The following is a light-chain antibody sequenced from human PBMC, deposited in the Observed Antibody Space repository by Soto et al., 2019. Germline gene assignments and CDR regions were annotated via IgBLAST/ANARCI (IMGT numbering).Light chain of an antibody. Sequence: QSALTQPASVSGSPGQSISISCTGTSSDVGGYNYVSWYQQHPGKVPKLMIYEVSNRPSGVSNRFSGSKSGNTASLTISGLQAEDEADDYCSSYTSTSTLVVFGGGTKLTVL. CDR3: SSYTSTSTLVV. V-gene: IGLV2-14*01. CDR2: EVS. J-gene: IGLJ2*01. CDR1: SSDVGGYNY.